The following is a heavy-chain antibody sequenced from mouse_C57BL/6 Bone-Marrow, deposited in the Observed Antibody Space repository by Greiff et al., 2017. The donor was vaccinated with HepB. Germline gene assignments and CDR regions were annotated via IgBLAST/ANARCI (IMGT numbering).Heavy chain of an antibody. J-gene: IGHJ3*01. CDR2: ISSGGSYT. Sequence: LVESGGDLVKPGGSLKLSCAASGFTFSSYGMSWVRQTPDKRLEWVATISSGGSYTYYPDSVKGRFTISRDNAKNTLYLQMSSLKSEDSAIYYCARSDYYDYQAWFAYWGQGTLVTVSA. V-gene: IGHV5-6*01. CDR1: GFTFSSYG. CDR3: ARSDYYDYQAWFAY. D-gene: IGHD2-4*01.